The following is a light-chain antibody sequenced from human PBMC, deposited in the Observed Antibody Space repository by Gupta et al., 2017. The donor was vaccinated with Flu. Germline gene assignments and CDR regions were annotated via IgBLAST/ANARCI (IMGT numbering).Light chain of an antibody. J-gene: IGKJ2*03. CDR1: QRVSSSS. V-gene: IGKV3-20*01. CDR2: GGS. Sequence: EIVLMQSPDTLSLSPGERATLSCRASQRVSSSSLAWYQQKPGQAPSLVIYGGSTRATGFPDRFSGSGSGTDFALTISRLEPEDFAVYYCQHYDSLPYSFGQGTKVEIK. CDR3: QHYDSLPYS.